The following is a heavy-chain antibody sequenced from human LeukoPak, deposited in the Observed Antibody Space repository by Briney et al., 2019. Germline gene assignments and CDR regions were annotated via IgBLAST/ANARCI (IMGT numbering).Heavy chain of an antibody. D-gene: IGHD3-10*01. Sequence: GGSLRLSCAASGFTFSSYWMSWVRQAPGEGLEWVAKIKQTGGEKHYVDSVKGRFIISRDNAKNSLYLQMSSLRVEDTAVYYCARWYYGSGGWVLDSWGQGTLVSVSS. J-gene: IGHJ4*02. CDR2: IKQTGGEK. V-gene: IGHV3-7*05. CDR3: ARWYYGSGGWVLDS. CDR1: GFTFSSYW.